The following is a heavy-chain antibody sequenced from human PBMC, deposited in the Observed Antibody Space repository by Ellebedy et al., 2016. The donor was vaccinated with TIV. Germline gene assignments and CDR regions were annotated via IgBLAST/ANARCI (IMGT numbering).Heavy chain of an antibody. CDR1: GGTFSSYA. J-gene: IGHJ4*02. Sequence: AASVKVSCKASGGTFSSYAISWVRQAPGQGLEWMGRIIPILGIANYAQKFQGRVTITADKSTSTAYMELSSLRSEDTAVYYCARGSFGYASYYFDYWGQGTLVTVSS. CDR2: IIPILGIA. D-gene: IGHD5-12*01. CDR3: ARGSFGYASYYFDY. V-gene: IGHV1-69*04.